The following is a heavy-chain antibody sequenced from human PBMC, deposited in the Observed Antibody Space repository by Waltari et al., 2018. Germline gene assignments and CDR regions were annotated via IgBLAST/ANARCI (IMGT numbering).Heavy chain of an antibody. D-gene: IGHD6-13*01. CDR1: GATLTNYA. CDR2: IIPIFATV. J-gene: IGHJ6*02. V-gene: IGHV1-69*08. Sequence: QVQLVQSGAEVKQPGSSVMVSCQVSGATLTNYAIHWVGQAPGQGLEWVGRIIPIFATVNFAQKFQDRVTITAATSTSTAYMEVSSLRSDDTAMYYCAVTLSAAPFYGLDVWGQGTTVTVFS. CDR3: AVTLSAAPFYGLDV.